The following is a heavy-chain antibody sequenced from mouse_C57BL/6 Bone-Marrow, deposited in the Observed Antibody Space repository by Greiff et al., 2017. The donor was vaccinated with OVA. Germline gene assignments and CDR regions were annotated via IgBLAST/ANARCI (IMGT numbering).Heavy chain of an antibody. V-gene: IGHV1-22*01. Sequence: LKESGPELVKPGASVKMSCKASGYTFTDYNMHWVKQSHGKSLEWIGYINPNNGGTSYNQKFKGKATLTVNKSSSTAYMELRSLTSEDSAVYYCAKLGGFAYWGQGTLVTVSA. CDR3: AKLGGFAY. CDR2: INPNNGGT. D-gene: IGHD3-1*01. CDR1: GYTFTDYN. J-gene: IGHJ3*01.